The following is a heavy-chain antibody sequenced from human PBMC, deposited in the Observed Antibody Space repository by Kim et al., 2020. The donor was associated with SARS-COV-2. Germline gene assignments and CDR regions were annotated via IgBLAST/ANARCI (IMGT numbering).Heavy chain of an antibody. D-gene: IGHD6-13*01. J-gene: IGHJ1*01. V-gene: IGHV3-23*01. CDR3: AKKSSGWYWSAYFQH. Sequence: DSVKGRFTIFRKNSNNNLYLQMNSLRAEDTAVYYCAKKSSGWYWSAYFQHWGQGTLVTVSS.